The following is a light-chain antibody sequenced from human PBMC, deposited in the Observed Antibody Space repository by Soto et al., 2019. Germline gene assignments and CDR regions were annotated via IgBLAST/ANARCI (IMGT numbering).Light chain of an antibody. Sequence: QSVLTQPASVSGSPGQSITISCTGTSSDVGNYDYVSWYQQHPGKAPKLLIYGVNNRPSGVSYRFSASKSAFTASLTISGLQAEDEAHYYCSSYTTSYFYVFGPGTKVT. J-gene: IGLJ1*01. CDR1: SSDVGNYDY. CDR2: GVN. CDR3: SSYTTSYFYV. V-gene: IGLV2-14*01.